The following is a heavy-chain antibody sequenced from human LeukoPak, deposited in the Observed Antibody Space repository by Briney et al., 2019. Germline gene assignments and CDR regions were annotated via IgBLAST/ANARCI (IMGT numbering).Heavy chain of an antibody. V-gene: IGHV3-9*01. CDR3: AKDGRFGSGWTVGGY. CDR2: ISWNSGDI. D-gene: IGHD6-19*01. CDR1: GFTFDDYA. Sequence: PGRSLRLSCAASGFTFDDYAMHWVRQAPGKGLEWVSGISWNSGDIGYADSVKGRFTISRDNAKNSLYLQMNSLRAEDTAVYYCAKDGRFGSGWTVGGYWGQGTLVTVSS. J-gene: IGHJ4*02.